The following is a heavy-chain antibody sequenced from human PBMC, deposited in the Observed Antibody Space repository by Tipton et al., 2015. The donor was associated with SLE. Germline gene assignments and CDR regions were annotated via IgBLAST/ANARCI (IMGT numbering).Heavy chain of an antibody. D-gene: IGHD6-19*01. Sequence: TLSLTCAVYGGSFSGYYWSWIRQPPGKGLEWIGSIYHSGSTYYNPSLKSRVTISVDTSKNQFSLKLSSVTAADTAVYYCARVSSGYSSGWYGGYWGQGTLVTVSS. CDR1: GGSFSGYY. V-gene: IGHV4-34*01. J-gene: IGHJ4*02. CDR3: ARVSSGYSSGWYGGY. CDR2: IYHSGST.